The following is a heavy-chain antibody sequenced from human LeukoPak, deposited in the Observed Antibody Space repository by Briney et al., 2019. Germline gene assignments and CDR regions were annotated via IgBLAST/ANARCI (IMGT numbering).Heavy chain of an antibody. J-gene: IGHJ4*02. CDR3: ARISIAVAGADY. Sequence: GGSLRLSCAASGFTFSSSWMSWVRQAPGKGLEWVANIKQDGSEKYYVDSVKGRFTIYRDNTKNSLYLQMDSLRDEDTAAYSCARISIAVAGADYWGQGTLVTVSS. CDR1: GFTFSSSW. D-gene: IGHD6-19*01. CDR2: IKQDGSEK. V-gene: IGHV3-7*01.